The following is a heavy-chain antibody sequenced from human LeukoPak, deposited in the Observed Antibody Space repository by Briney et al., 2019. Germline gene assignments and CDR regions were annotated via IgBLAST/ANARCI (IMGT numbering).Heavy chain of an antibody. V-gene: IGHV4-39*01. CDR2: IYYSGST. D-gene: IGHD2-15*01. J-gene: IGHJ4*02. CDR3: VAAVAAIDY. CDR1: GGSICSSSYY. Sequence: SETLSLTCTVSGGSICSSSYYWAWIRQPPGKGLEWIGSIYYSGSTYYNSSLKSRVTISVDTSKNQFSLKLTSVTAAETAVYYCVAAVAAIDYWGQGTLVTVSS.